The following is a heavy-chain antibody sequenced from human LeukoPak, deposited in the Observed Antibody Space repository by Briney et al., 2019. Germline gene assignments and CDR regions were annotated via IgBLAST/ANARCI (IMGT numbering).Heavy chain of an antibody. CDR1: GYSFSDFY. J-gene: IGHJ3*01. D-gene: IGHD5-18*01. Sequence: ASVKVSCKASGYSFSDFYIHWVRQAPGQDLEWMGWINPKSGDTTYAERFRGRVTMTRDTSFNTVYLELTSLYSDDTAVFYCARDYSDGYNRRDAFDVWGQGTTLIVSS. CDR3: ARDYSDGYNRRDAFDV. V-gene: IGHV1-2*02. CDR2: INPKSGDT.